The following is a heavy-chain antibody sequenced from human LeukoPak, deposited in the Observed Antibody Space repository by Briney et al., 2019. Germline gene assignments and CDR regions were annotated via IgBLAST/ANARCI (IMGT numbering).Heavy chain of an antibody. CDR3: ARDLSGGYNGWFDP. CDR1: GGTFSRYA. J-gene: IGHJ5*02. Sequence: ASVKVSCKASGGTFSRYAINWVRQAPGQGPEWMGWISGYNGNTKYAQRFQGRVTMTTDTSTSTAYMELRSLRSDDTAVYYCARDLSGGYNGWFDPWGQGTLVTVSS. CDR2: ISGYNGNT. D-gene: IGHD3-22*01. V-gene: IGHV1-18*01.